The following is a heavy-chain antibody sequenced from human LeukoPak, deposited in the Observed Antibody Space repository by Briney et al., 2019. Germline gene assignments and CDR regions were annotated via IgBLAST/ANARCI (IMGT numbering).Heavy chain of an antibody. Sequence: GGSLRLSCAASGFTFSSYWMHWVRQAPGKGLEWVSGISGSGGGTYYADSVKGRFTISRDNSKNTLYLQLNSLRAEDTAVYYCAKVRVGAVVRTAAVDIWGQGTMVTVSS. V-gene: IGHV3-23*01. J-gene: IGHJ3*02. CDR3: AKVRVGAVVRTAAVDI. D-gene: IGHD2-2*01. CDR2: ISGSGGGT. CDR1: GFTFSSYW.